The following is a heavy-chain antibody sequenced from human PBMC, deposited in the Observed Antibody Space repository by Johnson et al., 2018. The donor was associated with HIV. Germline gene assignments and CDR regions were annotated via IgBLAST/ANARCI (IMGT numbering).Heavy chain of an antibody. Sequence: VQLVESGGGVVRPGGSLRLSCAASGFTFDDYGMSWVRQAPGKGLEWVSGISWNSGSIGYADSVKGRFTISRDNAKNSLYLQMNSLKAEDTALYYCAKDSLYYYDSSGYYAFDIWGQGTMVTVSS. J-gene: IGHJ3*02. V-gene: IGHV3-20*04. CDR1: GFTFDDYG. D-gene: IGHD3-22*01. CDR2: ISWNSGSI. CDR3: AKDSLYYYDSSGYYAFDI.